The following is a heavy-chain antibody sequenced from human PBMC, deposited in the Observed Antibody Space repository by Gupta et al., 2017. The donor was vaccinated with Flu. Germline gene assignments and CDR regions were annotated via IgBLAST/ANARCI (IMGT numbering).Heavy chain of an antibody. D-gene: IGHD6-19*01. Sequence: EVQLVESGGGLVKPGGSLRLSCAASGFTFSSYSMTWVRQAPGQGLEWVSTFGTTNNIYYADSVKGRFTISRDNAENSLYLQMNSLRVEDTAVYYCARDKSGWSRDYWGPGTLVTVSS. CDR3: ARDKSGWSRDY. J-gene: IGHJ4*02. CDR2: FGTTNNI. CDR1: GFTFSSYS. V-gene: IGHV3-21*01.